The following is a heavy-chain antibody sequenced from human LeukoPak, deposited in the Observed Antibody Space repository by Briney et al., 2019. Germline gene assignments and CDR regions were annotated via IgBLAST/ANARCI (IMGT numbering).Heavy chain of an antibody. V-gene: IGHV4-34*01. CDR2: INHSGST. Sequence: SGTLSLTCAVYGGSFSGYYWSWIRQPPGKGLEWIGEINHSGSTNYNPSLKSRVTISVDTSKNQFSLKLSSVTAADTAVYYCARSRQSSSWFKVRNWFDPWGQGTLVTVSS. CDR1: GGSFSGYY. D-gene: IGHD6-13*01. J-gene: IGHJ5*02. CDR3: ARSRQSSSWFKVRNWFDP.